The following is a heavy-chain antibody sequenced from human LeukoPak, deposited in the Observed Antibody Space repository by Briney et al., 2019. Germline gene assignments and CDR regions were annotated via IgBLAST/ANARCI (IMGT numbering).Heavy chain of an antibody. V-gene: IGHV4-59*12. Sequence: SETLSLTCTVSGGSISSYYWSWIRQPPGKGLEWIGYIYHSGSTYYNPSLKSRVTISVDRSKNQFSLKLSSVTAADTAVYYCARAVYCSSTSCLNWFDPWGQGTLVTVSS. D-gene: IGHD2-2*01. CDR2: IYHSGST. CDR1: GGSISSYY. J-gene: IGHJ5*02. CDR3: ARAVYCSSTSCLNWFDP.